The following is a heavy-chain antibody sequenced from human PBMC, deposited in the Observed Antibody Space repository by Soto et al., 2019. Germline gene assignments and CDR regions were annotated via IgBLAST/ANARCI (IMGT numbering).Heavy chain of an antibody. D-gene: IGHD6-13*01. Sequence: EVQLLESGGGVVQPGGSLRLSCTASGFAFSNCAMSWVRQAPGKGLEWVSGIYASGDNTHYADSVKGRFAISRDNSKDTLYLQVSYLRAEDTAVYYCAKGATSTWYDFDHWGQGTLVIVSS. CDR2: IYASGDNT. CDR1: GFAFSNCA. CDR3: AKGATSTWYDFDH. V-gene: IGHV3-23*01. J-gene: IGHJ4*02.